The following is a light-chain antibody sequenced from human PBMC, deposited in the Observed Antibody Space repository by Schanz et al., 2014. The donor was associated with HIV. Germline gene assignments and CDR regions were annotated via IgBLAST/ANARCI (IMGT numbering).Light chain of an antibody. CDR1: SSDVGGYNY. V-gene: IGLV2-14*01. CDR3: SSYTSSSTYV. CDR2: DVD. Sequence: SALTQPASVSGSPGQAITISCTGTSSDVGGYNYPSWYQQHPGKAPKLMIYDVDNRPSGVSYRFSGSRSGNTASLTISGLQAEDEADYYCSSYTSSSTYVFGTGTKLTVL. J-gene: IGLJ1*01.